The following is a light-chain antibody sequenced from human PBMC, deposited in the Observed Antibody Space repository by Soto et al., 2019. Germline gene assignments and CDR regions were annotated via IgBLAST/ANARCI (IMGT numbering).Light chain of an antibody. CDR3: SSYSSSTVRYV. CDR1: SSDVGSYDF. Sequence: QSVLTQPASVSGSPGQSITMSCTGTSSDVGSYDFVSWYQQHPGKAPKLLIYEVSNRPSGVSARFSDSKSDNTASLTISGLQAADEADYFCSSYSSSTVRYVFGSGTQLTVL. V-gene: IGLV2-14*01. CDR2: EVS. J-gene: IGLJ7*01.